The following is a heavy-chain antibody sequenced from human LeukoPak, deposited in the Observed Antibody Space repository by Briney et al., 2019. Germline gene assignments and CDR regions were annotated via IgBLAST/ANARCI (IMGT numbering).Heavy chain of an antibody. CDR3: AKLMRHMMEDVLDL. CDR1: DFAFTSSG. J-gene: IGHJ3*01. CDR2: ISATGLST. V-gene: IGHV3-23*01. Sequence: GGSLRLSCTASDFAFTSSGMSWVRQVPGTGLEWVSLISATGLSTYYADSVKGRFTVSRDNSKNTLYLQMNSLRAADTAVYYCAKLMRHMMEDVLDLWGQGTVVTVSS. D-gene: IGHD3-16*01.